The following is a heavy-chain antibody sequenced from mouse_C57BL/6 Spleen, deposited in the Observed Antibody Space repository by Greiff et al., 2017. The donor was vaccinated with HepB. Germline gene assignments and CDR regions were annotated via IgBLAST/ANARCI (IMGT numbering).Heavy chain of an antibody. Sequence: VQLQESGAELVRPGASVTLSCKASGYTFTDYEMHWVKQTPVHGLEWIGAIDPETGGTAYNQKFKGKAILTADKSSSTAYMELRSLTSEDSAVYYSTRRITTVVATRYYAMDYWGQGTSVTVSS. D-gene: IGHD1-1*01. J-gene: IGHJ4*01. V-gene: IGHV1-15*01. CDR1: GYTFTDYE. CDR2: IDPETGGT. CDR3: TRRITTVVATRYYAMDY.